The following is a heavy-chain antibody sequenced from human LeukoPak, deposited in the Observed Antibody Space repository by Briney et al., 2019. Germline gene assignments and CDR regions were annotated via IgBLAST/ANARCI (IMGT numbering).Heavy chain of an antibody. CDR3: ATVKYEFGDPVGWFDP. Sequence: GGSLRLSCAASGFPFSASAMTWVRQAPGKGLEWVSHILSTGTTYYADSVRGRFTISRDNSKNTLYLLMTSLRADDTAVYYCATVKYEFGDPVGWFDPWGQGTLVTVSS. V-gene: IGHV3-23*01. CDR2: ILSTGTT. D-gene: IGHD4-17*01. J-gene: IGHJ5*02. CDR1: GFPFSASA.